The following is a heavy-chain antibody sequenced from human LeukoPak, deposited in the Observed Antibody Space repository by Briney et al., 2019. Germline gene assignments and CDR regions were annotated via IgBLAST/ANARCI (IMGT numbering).Heavy chain of an antibody. CDR2: INPNSGGT. Sequence: ASVKVSCKASGYTFTDYYMHWVRQAPGQGLEWMGRINPNSGGTNYTQKFQGRVTMTRDTSVNTAYMELSRLRSDDTAVYYCATFGEFLLWGQGTLVTVSS. V-gene: IGHV1-2*06. CDR1: GYTFTDYY. D-gene: IGHD3-10*01. J-gene: IGHJ4*02. CDR3: ATFGEFLL.